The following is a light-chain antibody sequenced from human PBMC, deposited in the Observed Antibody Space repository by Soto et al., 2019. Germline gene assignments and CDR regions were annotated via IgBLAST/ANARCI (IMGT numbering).Light chain of an antibody. CDR2: EAS. J-gene: IGKJ1*01. CDR1: QSISDS. CDR3: QQYNGYWT. Sequence: DIQMTQSPSTLSASVGDRVTITCRASQSISDSLAWYQQKPGKAPKLLIYEASNLKSGVPSRFSGSGSGTEYTLTISSLQPDDYCQQYNGYWTFGQGTKVEIK. V-gene: IGKV1-5*03.